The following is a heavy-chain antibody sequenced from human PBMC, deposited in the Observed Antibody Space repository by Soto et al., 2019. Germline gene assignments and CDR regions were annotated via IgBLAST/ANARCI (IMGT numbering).Heavy chain of an antibody. D-gene: IGHD3-22*01. Sequence: ASVKVSCKASGYTFTSYGISWVRQAPGQGLEWMGWISAYNGNTNYAQKLQGRVTMTTDKSTSTAYMELRSLRSDDTAVYYCARDYYDSSGGNSFDYWGQGTLVTVSS. CDR3: ARDYYDSSGGNSFDY. CDR2: ISAYNGNT. V-gene: IGHV1-18*01. J-gene: IGHJ4*02. CDR1: GYTFTSYG.